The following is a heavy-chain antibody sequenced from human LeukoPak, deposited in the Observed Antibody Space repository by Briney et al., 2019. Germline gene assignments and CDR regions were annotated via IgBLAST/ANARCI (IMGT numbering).Heavy chain of an antibody. CDR2: ISDDGGNK. CDR1: GFTFNIFD. CDR3: AGEPWSSCTSIMCPVDF. D-gene: IGHD2-8*01. J-gene: IGHJ4*02. Sequence: GGSLRLSCAASGFTFNIFDLHWVRQAPGKGLEWVAFISDDGGNKCYADSVKGRFTISRDNSKNTLYLQMNTLRAEDTAVYYCAGEPWSSCTSIMCPVDFWGQGTLVTVSS. V-gene: IGHV3-30-3*01.